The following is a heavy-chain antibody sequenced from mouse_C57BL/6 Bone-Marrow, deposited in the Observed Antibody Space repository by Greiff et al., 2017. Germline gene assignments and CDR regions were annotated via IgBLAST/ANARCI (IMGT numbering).Heavy chain of an antibody. J-gene: IGHJ3*01. CDR1: GYTFTDYY. CDR3: ARGWLFAY. CDR2: IYPGSGNT. V-gene: IGHV1-76*01. D-gene: IGHD2-3*01. Sequence: VKLQQSGAELVRPGASVKLSCKASGYTFTDYYINWVKQRPGQGLEWIARIYPGSGNTYYNEKFKGKATLTAEKSSSTAYMQLSSLTSEDSAVYFCARGWLFAYWGQGTLVTVSA.